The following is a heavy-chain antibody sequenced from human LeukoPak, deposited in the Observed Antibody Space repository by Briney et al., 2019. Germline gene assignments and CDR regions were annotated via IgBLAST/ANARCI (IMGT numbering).Heavy chain of an antibody. J-gene: IGHJ4*02. CDR3: ARGATGYYFDY. CDR2: FSSDGSST. V-gene: IGHV3-74*01. D-gene: IGHD3-9*01. CDR1: GFTFSSYW. Sequence: GGSLRLSCAASGFTFSSYWMHWVRQAPGKGLVWVSRFSSDGSSTNYADSVKGRFTISRDNVKNTLYLQMNSLRAEDTAVYYCARGATGYYFDYWGQGTLVTVSS.